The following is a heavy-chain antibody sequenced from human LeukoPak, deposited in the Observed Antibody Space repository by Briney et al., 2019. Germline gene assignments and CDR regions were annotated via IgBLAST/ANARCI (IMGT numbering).Heavy chain of an antibody. Sequence: PGGSLRLSCVASGLPIADFAMHWVRQAPGKGLEWVSLISGDGVSTFYADSVKGRFSIPRDNSKNSLSLEMNSLRTEDTAMYYCARESGEFDYWGQGTLVAVSS. CDR3: ARESGEFDY. CDR2: ISGDGVST. J-gene: IGHJ4*02. V-gene: IGHV3-43*02. CDR1: GLPIADFA.